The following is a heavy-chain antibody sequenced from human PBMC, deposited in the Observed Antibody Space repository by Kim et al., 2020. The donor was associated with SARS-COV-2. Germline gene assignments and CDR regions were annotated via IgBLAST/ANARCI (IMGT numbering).Heavy chain of an antibody. V-gene: IGHV4-30-2*05. CDR3: ARVFTIGDYGDHGAFDI. D-gene: IGHD4-17*01. J-gene: IGHJ3*02. Sequence: LKRRVTISLDTSKNQFSLRLSSVTAADTAVYYCARVFTIGDYGDHGAFDIWGQGTMVTVSS.